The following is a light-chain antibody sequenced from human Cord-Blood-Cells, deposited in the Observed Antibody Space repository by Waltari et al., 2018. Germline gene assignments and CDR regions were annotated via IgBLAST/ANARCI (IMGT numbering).Light chain of an antibody. V-gene: IGLV2-14*01. CDR2: DVS. CDR3: NSYTSSSTPVV. J-gene: IGLJ2*01. Sequence: QSALTQPAPVSGSPGPSITIPCTGTRRDLGGYNYVSWYQQHPGKAPKLMIYDVSNRPSGVSNRFSGSKSGNTASLTISGLQAEDEADYYCNSYTSSSTPVVFGGGTKLTVL. CDR1: RRDLGGYNY.